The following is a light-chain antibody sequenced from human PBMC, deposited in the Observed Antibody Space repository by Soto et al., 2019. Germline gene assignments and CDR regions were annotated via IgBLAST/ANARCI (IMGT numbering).Light chain of an antibody. CDR1: RSISSW. V-gene: IGKV1-5*01. CDR3: QQYSVYWT. CDR2: DAS. J-gene: IGKJ1*01. Sequence: DIQMTQSPSTLSASVGDRLTITCRASRSISSWLAWYQQKPGKPPKLLIYDASSWAGGVPSRFTGSGSGTEFTLTINSLQSDDFATYYCQQYSVYWTFGQGTKVDIK.